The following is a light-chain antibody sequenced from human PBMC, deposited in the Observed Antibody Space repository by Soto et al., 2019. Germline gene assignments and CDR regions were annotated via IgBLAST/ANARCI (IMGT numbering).Light chain of an antibody. Sequence: QSALTQPASVSGSPGQSITISCAGTSSDVGGYNFVSWYQQHPGKAPKLMIYDVSNRPSGVSNRFSGSKSGNTAALTISGLQAEDEADYYCNSYTSSGTWVFGGGTKVTVL. V-gene: IGLV2-14*01. CDR3: NSYTSSGTWV. CDR2: DVS. CDR1: SSDVGGYNF. J-gene: IGLJ3*02.